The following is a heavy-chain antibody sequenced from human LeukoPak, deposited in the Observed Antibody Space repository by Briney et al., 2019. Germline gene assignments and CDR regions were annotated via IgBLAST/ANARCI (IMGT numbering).Heavy chain of an antibody. CDR3: AKSSSYYDSSGEFDY. D-gene: IGHD3-22*01. CDR2: IWFDGSNK. CDR1: GFTFSSYG. V-gene: IGHV3-33*06. Sequence: GGSLRLSCAASGFTFSSYGMHGVRQAPGKGLEGVAVIWFDGSNKYYADSVKGRFTISRDNSKNTLYLQMNSLRAEDTAVYFCAKSSSYYDSSGEFDYWGQGTLVTVSS. J-gene: IGHJ4*02.